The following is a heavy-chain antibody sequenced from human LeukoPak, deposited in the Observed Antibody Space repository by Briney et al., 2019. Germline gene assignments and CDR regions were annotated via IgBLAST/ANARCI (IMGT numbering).Heavy chain of an antibody. CDR1: GFTFSSYS. D-gene: IGHD3-10*01. J-gene: IGHJ5*01. CDR2: ISSSSSYI. V-gene: IGHV3-21*01. CDR3: ARGSVVDESGSYYRWFDL. Sequence: GGSLRLSCAASGFTFSSYSMNWVRQAPGKGLEWVSSISSSSSYIYYADSVKGRFTVSRDNRENSLYLHLNSLGVEDTAVYYCARGSVVDESGSYYRWFDLWGRGSLVTVS.